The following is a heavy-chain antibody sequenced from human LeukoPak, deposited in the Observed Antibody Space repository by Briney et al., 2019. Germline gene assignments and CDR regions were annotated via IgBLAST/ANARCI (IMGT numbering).Heavy chain of an antibody. Sequence: PGGSLRLSCVASGFSFSSYAMSWVRQAPGKGLEWVSAVSSSGGSTYNADSVKGRFTISRDNSKSTLYLQMNSLRAEDTAVYYCARDVHGGAFDYWGQGTLVTVSS. J-gene: IGHJ4*02. D-gene: IGHD4-23*01. CDR2: VSSSGGST. CDR1: GFSFSSYA. CDR3: ARDVHGGAFDY. V-gene: IGHV3-23*01.